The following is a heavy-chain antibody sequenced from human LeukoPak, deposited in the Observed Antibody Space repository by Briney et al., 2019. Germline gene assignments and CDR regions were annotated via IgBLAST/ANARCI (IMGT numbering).Heavy chain of an antibody. CDR3: ARASIKDYYDSSGYFGATSELGS. V-gene: IGHV3-21*01. J-gene: IGHJ5*02. D-gene: IGHD3-22*01. CDR1: GFTVSSNY. Sequence: PGGSLRLSCAASGFTVSSNYMSWVRQAPGKGLEWVSSISSSSSYIYYADSVKGRFTISRDNAKNSLYLQMNSLRAEDTAVYYCARASIKDYYDSSGYFGATSELGSWGQGALVTVSS. CDR2: ISSSSSYI.